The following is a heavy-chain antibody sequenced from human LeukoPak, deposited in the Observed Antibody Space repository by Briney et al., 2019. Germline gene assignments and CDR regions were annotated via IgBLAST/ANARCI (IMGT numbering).Heavy chain of an antibody. V-gene: IGHV3-72*01. CDR3: ARVGSSGWEDY. CDR2: IRNKANSNTT. CDR1: GFTFSDHY. Sequence: QTGGSLRLSCAASGFTFSDHYMDWVRQAPGKGLEWVGRIRNKANSNTTEYAASVKGRFTISRDDSKNSLYLQINSLKIEDTAVYYCARVGSSGWEDYWGQGTLVTVSS. D-gene: IGHD6-19*01. J-gene: IGHJ4*02.